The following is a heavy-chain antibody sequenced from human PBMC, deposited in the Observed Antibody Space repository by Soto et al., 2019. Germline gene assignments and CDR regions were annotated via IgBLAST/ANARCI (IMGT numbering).Heavy chain of an antibody. Sequence: GGSLRLSCAASGFTFSNAWMSWVRQAPGKGLEWVGRIKSKTDGGTTDYAAPVKGRFTISRDDSKNTLYLQMNSLKTEDTAVYYCTTVVVVAATAIFEYWGQGTLVTLSS. V-gene: IGHV3-15*01. D-gene: IGHD2-15*01. J-gene: IGHJ4*02. CDR3: TTVVVVAATAIFEY. CDR2: IKSKTDGGTT. CDR1: GFTFSNAW.